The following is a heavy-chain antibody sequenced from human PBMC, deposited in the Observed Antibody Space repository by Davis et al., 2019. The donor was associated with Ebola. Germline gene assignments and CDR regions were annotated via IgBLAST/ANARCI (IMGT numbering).Heavy chain of an antibody. CDR3: ARVYDPYYYYGMDV. Sequence: GGSLRLSCAAPGFTFSSYGMHWVRQAPGKGLEWVAVIWYDGSNKYYADSVKGRFTISRDNSKNTLYLQMNSLRAEDTAVYYCARVYDPYYYYGMDVWGQGTTVTVSS. V-gene: IGHV3-33*01. J-gene: IGHJ6*02. CDR2: IWYDGSNK. CDR1: GFTFSSYG. D-gene: IGHD3-22*01.